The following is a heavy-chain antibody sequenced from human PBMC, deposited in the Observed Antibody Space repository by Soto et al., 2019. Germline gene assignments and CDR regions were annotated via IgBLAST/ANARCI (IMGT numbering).Heavy chain of an antibody. J-gene: IGHJ4*02. Sequence: SETLSLTCTVSGGSISGFSWSWVRQPPGKALEWIGHISYIGSTNYNPSLKSRVTISVDTSKNQFSLKLSSVTAAGTAVYYCTRVARFGIKLWVRYWGKASLVTVS. CDR2: ISYIGST. CDR1: GGSISGFS. CDR3: TRVARFGIKLWVRY. D-gene: IGHD5-18*01. V-gene: IGHV4-59*01.